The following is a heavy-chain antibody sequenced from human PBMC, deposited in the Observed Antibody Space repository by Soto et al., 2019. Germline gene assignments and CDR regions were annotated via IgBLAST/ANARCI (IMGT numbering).Heavy chain of an antibody. Sequence: GGSLRLSCAASGFTFNSYAMHWVRQAPGKGLEWVAVISYDGSNKYYADSVKGRFTIARDNSKNTLYLQMSSLRAEDTAVYYCVKDGSSGWPYYYGLDVWGQGTSVTVSS. J-gene: IGHJ6*02. V-gene: IGHV3-30*18. CDR1: GFTFNSYA. CDR2: ISYDGSNK. D-gene: IGHD6-19*01. CDR3: VKDGSSGWPYYYGLDV.